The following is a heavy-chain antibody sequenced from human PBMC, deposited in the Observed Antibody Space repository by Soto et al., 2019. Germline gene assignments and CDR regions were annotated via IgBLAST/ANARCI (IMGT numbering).Heavy chain of an antibody. CDR3: ASLSSSGYSDY. Sequence: GGSLRLPFASSGFIFSSYSMNRFRQAPGKGLEWVSSISSSSSYIYYADSVKGRFTISRDNAKNSLYLQMNSLRAEDTAVYYCASLSSSGYSDYWGQGNLVTVSS. V-gene: IGHV3-21*01. CDR2: ISSSSSYI. J-gene: IGHJ4*02. CDR1: GFIFSSYS. D-gene: IGHD3-22*01.